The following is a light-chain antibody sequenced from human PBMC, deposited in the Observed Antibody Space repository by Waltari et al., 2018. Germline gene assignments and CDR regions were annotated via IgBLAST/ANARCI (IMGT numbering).Light chain of an antibody. CDR2: DVN. CDR1: SSDVGFYNF. CDR3: SSYTSSHTWV. V-gene: IGLV2-14*03. J-gene: IGLJ3*02. Sequence: QSALTQPASVSGSPGQSITISCIGTSSDVGFYNFVSWYQQHPGEAPKLRIYDVNNRPSGVSSRFSGSKSGNTASLTISGLQAEDEADYYCSSYTSSHTWVFGGGTKVTVL.